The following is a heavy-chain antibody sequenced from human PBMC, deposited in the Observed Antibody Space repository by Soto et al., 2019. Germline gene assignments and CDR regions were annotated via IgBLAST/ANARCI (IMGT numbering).Heavy chain of an antibody. CDR1: GYTFTSYG. Sequence: ASVRVSCKASGYTFTSYGISWVRQAPGQGLEWMGWISAYNGNTNYAQKLQGRVTMTTDTSTSTAYMELRSLRSDDTAVYYCARVQLYNWNLYGMDVWGQGTTVTVSS. D-gene: IGHD1-20*01. V-gene: IGHV1-18*04. CDR2: ISAYNGNT. CDR3: ARVQLYNWNLYGMDV. J-gene: IGHJ6*02.